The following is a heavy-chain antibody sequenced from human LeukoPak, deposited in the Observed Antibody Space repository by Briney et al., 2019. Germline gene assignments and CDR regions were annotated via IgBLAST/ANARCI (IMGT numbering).Heavy chain of an antibody. V-gene: IGHV3-21*04. CDR2: ISGSSSFI. CDR1: GFTFRNYT. J-gene: IGHJ6*03. CDR3: AKAIRTSCYGCNMDV. D-gene: IGHD2-2*01. Sequence: PGGSLRLSCAASGFTFRNYTMNWVRQAPGKGLEWVSSISGSSSFIFYADSVQGRFTISRDDAKNSLYLQMDSLRAEDTAVYYCAKAIRTSCYGCNMDVWGKGTTVTVSS.